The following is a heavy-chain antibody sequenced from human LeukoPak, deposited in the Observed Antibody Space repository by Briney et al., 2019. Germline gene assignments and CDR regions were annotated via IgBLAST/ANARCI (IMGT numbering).Heavy chain of an antibody. D-gene: IGHD1-14*01. CDR1: GGSISSSLYY. CDR2: IYYSGST. J-gene: IGHJ5*02. V-gene: IGHV4-39*01. Sequence: SETLSLTCTVSGGSISSSLYYWGWIRQPPGKGLEWIGTIYYSGSTYYNPSLKVRVTISVDTSKNQFSLQLNSVTPEDTAVYYCARVPGQPRTFDPWGQGTLVTVSS. CDR3: ARVPGQPRTFDP.